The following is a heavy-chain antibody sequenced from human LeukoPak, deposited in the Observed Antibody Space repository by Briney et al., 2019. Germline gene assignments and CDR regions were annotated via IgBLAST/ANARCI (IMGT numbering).Heavy chain of an antibody. J-gene: IGHJ4*02. CDR1: GFTFSSYS. CDR2: ISSSCSYI. D-gene: IGHD6-19*01. CDR3: AKAPRKTVAGLSRSDF. Sequence: GGSLRLSCAASGFTFSSYSMNWVRQAPGKGLEWVSSISSSCSYIYYADSVKGRFTISRDNAKNSLYLQMNSLRAEDTAVYFCAKAPRKTVAGLSRSDFWGQGTRVTVSS. V-gene: IGHV3-21*04.